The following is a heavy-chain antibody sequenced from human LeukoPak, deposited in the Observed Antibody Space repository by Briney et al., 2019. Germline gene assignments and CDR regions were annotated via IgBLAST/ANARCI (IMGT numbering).Heavy chain of an antibody. CDR3: ARGSLGAARPHYFDY. V-gene: IGHV3-30*03. Sequence: PGGSLRLSCAASGFTFSSYGMHWVRQAPGKGLEWVAVISYDGSNKYYADSVKGRFTISRDNSKNTLYLQMNSLRAEDTAVYYCARGSLGAARPHYFDYWGQGTLVTVSS. CDR2: ISYDGSNK. J-gene: IGHJ4*02. CDR1: GFTFSSYG. D-gene: IGHD6-6*01.